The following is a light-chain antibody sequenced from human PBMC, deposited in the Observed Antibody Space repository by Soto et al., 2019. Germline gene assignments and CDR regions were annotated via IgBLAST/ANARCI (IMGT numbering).Light chain of an antibody. CDR3: HQTYSTPFT. J-gene: IGKJ4*01. V-gene: IGKV1-39*01. CDR2: AAS. Sequence: DIQMTQSPSSLSASVGDRVTITCRASQTINTYLNWYQQKPGKAPKLLIYAASSLQSGVPSRFSGRGSGTDFIITISSPQPEDIATYYCHQTYSTPFTFGGGTKVEIK. CDR1: QTINTY.